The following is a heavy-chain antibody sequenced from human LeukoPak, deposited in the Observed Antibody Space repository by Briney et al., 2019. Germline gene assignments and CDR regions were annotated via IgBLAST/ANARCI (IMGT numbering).Heavy chain of an antibody. CDR1: GGSINTYY. CDR2: IYYSGST. J-gene: IGHJ4*02. D-gene: IGHD6-19*01. V-gene: IGHV4-59*08. Sequence: SETLSLTCAVSGGSINTYYWAWIRQPPGKGLEWIGYIYYSGSTNYNPSLKSRVTISVDTSKNQFSLKLSSVTAADTAVYYCARSVWQWLPSALDYWGQGTLVTVSS. CDR3: ARSVWQWLPSALDY.